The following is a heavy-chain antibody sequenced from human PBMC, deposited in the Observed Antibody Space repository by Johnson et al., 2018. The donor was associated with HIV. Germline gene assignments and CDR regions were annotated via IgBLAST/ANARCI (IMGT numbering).Heavy chain of an antibody. CDR1: GFTVSSNY. CDR3: ARPLPAAYYAFDI. Sequence: VQLVESGGGLVQPGGSLRLSCAASGFTVSSNYMSWVRQAPGKGLEWVSVIYSGGSTYYADSVKGRFTISRDNSKNTLYLQMNSLRAEDTAVYYCARPLPAAYYAFDIWGQGTMVTVSS. D-gene: IGHD2-2*01. V-gene: IGHV3-66*02. J-gene: IGHJ3*02. CDR2: IYSGGST.